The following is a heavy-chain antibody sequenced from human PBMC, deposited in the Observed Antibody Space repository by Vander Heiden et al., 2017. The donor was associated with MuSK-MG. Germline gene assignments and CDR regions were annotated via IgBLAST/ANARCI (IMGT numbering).Heavy chain of an antibody. Sequence: QLQLQESGPGLVKPSETLSLTCTVSGDSIRRSSYYWGWIRQPPGKGLEWIGSMYSSGSTYYNPSLKSRVTISVDTSKNQFSLSLRSVTAADTAIYYCVTSLWLERGDFWGQGTLVTVSS. CDR1: GDSIRRSSYY. D-gene: IGHD3-9*01. CDR3: VTSLWLERGDF. J-gene: IGHJ4*02. V-gene: IGHV4-39*07. CDR2: MYSSGST.